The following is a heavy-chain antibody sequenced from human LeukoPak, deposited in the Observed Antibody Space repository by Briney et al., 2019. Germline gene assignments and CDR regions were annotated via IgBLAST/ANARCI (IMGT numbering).Heavy chain of an antibody. CDR2: MNPNSGNT. J-gene: IGHJ4*02. Sequence: ASVKVSCKASGYTFTSYDINWVRQATGQGLEWMGWMNPNSGNTGYAQKFQGRVTITRNTSISTAYMELSSLRSEDTAVYYCATDFKYYYGSFRRRGFDYWGQGTLVTVSS. V-gene: IGHV1-8*03. CDR1: GYTFTSYD. CDR3: ATDFKYYYGSFRRRGFDY. D-gene: IGHD3-10*01.